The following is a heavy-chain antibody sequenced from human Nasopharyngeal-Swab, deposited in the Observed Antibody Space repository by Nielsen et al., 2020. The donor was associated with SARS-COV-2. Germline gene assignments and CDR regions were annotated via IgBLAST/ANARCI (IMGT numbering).Heavy chain of an antibody. D-gene: IGHD6-13*01. CDR3: AGLGIAAAAGTFDI. V-gene: IGHV5-51*01. CDR2: IYRGDSDT. CDR1: GYSFTNYW. Sequence: GESLKISCKGSGYSFTNYWIGWVRQMPGKGLEWMGIIYRGDSDTRYSPSFQGQVTISADKSISTAYLQWSSLKASDTAMYFCAGLGIAAAAGTFDIWGQGTMVTVSS. J-gene: IGHJ3*02.